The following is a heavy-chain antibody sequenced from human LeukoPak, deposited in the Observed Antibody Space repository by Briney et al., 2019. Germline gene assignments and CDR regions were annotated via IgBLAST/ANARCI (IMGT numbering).Heavy chain of an antibody. CDR2: IRYDGSNK. D-gene: IGHD3-9*01. Sequence: GGSLRLSCAASGFTFSSYGMHWVRQAPGKGLEWVAFIRYDGSNKYYADSVKGRFTISRDNSKNTLYLQMNSLRAEDTAVYYCAKTHHYYDILTGYFDYWGQGTLVTVSS. CDR1: GFTFSSYG. CDR3: AKTHHYYDILTGYFDY. V-gene: IGHV3-30*02. J-gene: IGHJ4*02.